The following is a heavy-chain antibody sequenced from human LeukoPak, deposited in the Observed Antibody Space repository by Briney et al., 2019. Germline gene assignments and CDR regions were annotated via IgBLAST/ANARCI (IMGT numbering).Heavy chain of an antibody. CDR2: IYPGDSDT. CDR3: ARHRGDFNYYDSSGYYYSDY. J-gene: IGHJ4*02. Sequence: PGESLKISCKGSGYSLTSYWIGWVRQMPGKGLEWMGIIYPGDSDTRYSPSFQGQVTISADKSISTAYLQWSSLKASDTAMYYCARHRGDFNYYDSSGYYYSDYWGQGTLVTVSS. CDR1: GYSLTSYW. D-gene: IGHD3-22*01. V-gene: IGHV5-51*01.